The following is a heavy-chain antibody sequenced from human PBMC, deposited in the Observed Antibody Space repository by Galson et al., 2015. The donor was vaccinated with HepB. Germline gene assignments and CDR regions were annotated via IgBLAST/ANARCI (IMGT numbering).Heavy chain of an antibody. CDR2: IHPFGGST. CDR1: GYTFTGHN. CDR3: AGAAATAYFEH. Sequence: SVKVSCKASGYTFTGHNIHWVRQAPGQGLEWMRMIHPFGGSTYYTQKFQGRLTLTRDTSTSTVYMELSSLRFEDTAVYYCAGAAATAYFEHWGQGTLVRVSS. V-gene: IGHV1-46*01. J-gene: IGHJ1*01. D-gene: IGHD5-18*01.